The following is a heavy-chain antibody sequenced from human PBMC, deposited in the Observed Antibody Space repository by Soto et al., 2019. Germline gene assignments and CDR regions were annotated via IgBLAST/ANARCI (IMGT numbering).Heavy chain of an antibody. CDR2: IWYDGSNE. V-gene: IGHV3-33*06. D-gene: IGHD2-21*01. Sequence: QVQLVESGGGVVQPGRSLRLSCVASGFTFSHYAMHWVRQAPGKGLEWVAVIWYDGSNENYAESVKGRFISSRDNSKDTLYLQMNSLRAEDTAVYYCAKEGWSGSNCYPVRGNWFAPWGQGTPVAVSS. CDR1: GFTFSHYA. J-gene: IGHJ5*02. CDR3: AKEGWSGSNCYPVRGNWFAP.